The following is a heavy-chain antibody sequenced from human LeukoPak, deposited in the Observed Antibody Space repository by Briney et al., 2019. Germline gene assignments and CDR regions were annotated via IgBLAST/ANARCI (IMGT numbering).Heavy chain of an antibody. CDR3: ARVGDYGDYASY. CDR2: IYYSGST. Sequence: SETLSLTCTVSDDSISSSSYYWGWIRQPPGKGLEWIGSIYYSGSTYYNPSLKSRVTISVDTSKNQFSLKLSSVTAADTAVYYCARVGDYGDYASYWGQGTLVTVSS. D-gene: IGHD4-17*01. J-gene: IGHJ4*02. V-gene: IGHV4-39*01. CDR1: DDSISSSSYY.